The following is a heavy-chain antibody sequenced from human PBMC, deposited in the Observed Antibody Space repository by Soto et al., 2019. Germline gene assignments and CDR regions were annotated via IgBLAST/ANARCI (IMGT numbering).Heavy chain of an antibody. D-gene: IGHD3-22*01. J-gene: IGHJ4*02. CDR2: IYYSGST. CDR3: ARAGGDAYDSSGVFDY. V-gene: IGHV4-31*03. CDR1: GGSISSGGYY. Sequence: QVQLQESGPGLVKPSQTLSLTCTVSGGSISSGGYYWSWIRQHPGKGLEWIGYIYYSGSTYYNPSLXSXVXLXLDTSKNQFPRKLSSVTAADTAVYYCARAGGDAYDSSGVFDYWGQGTLVTVSS.